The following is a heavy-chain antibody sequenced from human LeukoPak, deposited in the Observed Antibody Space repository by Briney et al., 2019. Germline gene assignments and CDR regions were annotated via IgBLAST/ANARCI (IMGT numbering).Heavy chain of an antibody. Sequence: SETLSLTCTVSGGSISSSSYYWGWISQPPGKGLEWIGSIYYSGSTYYNPSLKSRVTISVDTSKNQFSLKLSSVTAADTAVYYCAREGTHRRGIVVVPARFDYWGQGTLVTVSS. V-gene: IGHV4-39*07. CDR3: AREGTHRRGIVVVPARFDY. CDR1: GGSISSSSYY. D-gene: IGHD2-2*01. J-gene: IGHJ4*02. CDR2: IYYSGST.